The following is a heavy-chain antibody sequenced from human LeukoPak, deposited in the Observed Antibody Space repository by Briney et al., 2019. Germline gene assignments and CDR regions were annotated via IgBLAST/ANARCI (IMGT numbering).Heavy chain of an antibody. J-gene: IGHJ5*02. CDR3: ARVLHDILTGYRGNWFDP. V-gene: IGHV4-59*01. Sequence: PSETLSLTCTVSGGSISSYYWSWIRQPPGKGLEWIGYIYYSGSTNYNPSLKSRVTISVDTSKNQFSLKLSSVTAADTAVYYCARVLHDILTGYRGNWFDPWGQGTLVTVSS. CDR2: IYYSGST. D-gene: IGHD3-9*01. CDR1: GGSISSYY.